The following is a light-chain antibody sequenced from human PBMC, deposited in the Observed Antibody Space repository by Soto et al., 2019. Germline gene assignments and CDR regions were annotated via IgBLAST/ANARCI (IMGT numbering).Light chain of an antibody. CDR3: SSYTSSNTFV. CDR1: SSDIGGYNY. Sequence: QPVLSQPASVSGPPGQSITISCTGTSSDIGGYNYVSWYQQHPGKDPKLMIYDVSNRPSGVSNRFSGSKSGNTASLTISGLQAEDEADYYCSSYTSSNTFVFGGGTKVTVL. J-gene: IGLJ2*01. CDR2: DVS. V-gene: IGLV2-14*01.